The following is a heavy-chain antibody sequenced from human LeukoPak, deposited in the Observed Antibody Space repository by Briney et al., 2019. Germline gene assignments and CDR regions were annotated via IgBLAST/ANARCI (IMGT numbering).Heavy chain of an antibody. V-gene: IGHV1-18*01. J-gene: IGHJ4*02. CDR2: ITPDKGKT. CDR1: GYTFSRYG. CDR3: ARDWGTERIIADN. D-gene: IGHD2/OR15-2a*01. Sequence: GASVKVSCKSSGYTFSRYGISWLRQAPGQGLEWMGWITPDKGKTEYAQKFQGRLTMTTDTSTSTAYMELRNLRSDDTAVYYCARDWGTERIIADNWGQGTLVTVSS.